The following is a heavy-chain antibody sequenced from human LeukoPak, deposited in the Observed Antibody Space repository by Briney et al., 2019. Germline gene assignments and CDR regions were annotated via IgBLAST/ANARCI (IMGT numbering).Heavy chain of an antibody. Sequence: GASVKVSCKASGYTFTSYDINWVRQATGQGLEWMGWMNPNSGNTGYAQKFQGRVTMTRNTSISTAYMELSSLRSEDTAVYYCARGPYSNYGMDVWGQGTRVTVSS. J-gene: IGHJ6*01. CDR2: MNPNSGNT. CDR3: ARGPYSNYGMDV. CDR1: GYTFTSYD. D-gene: IGHD4-11*01. V-gene: IGHV1-8*01.